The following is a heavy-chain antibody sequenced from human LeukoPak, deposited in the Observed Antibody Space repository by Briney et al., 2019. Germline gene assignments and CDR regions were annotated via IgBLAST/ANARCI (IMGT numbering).Heavy chain of an antibody. Sequence: PGGSLRLSCAASGFAFSSYSMNWVRQAPGKGLEWVSSISSSSSYIYYADSVKGRFTISRDNAKNSLNLQMNSLRAEDTAVYYCARVIGGYGDYWGQGTLVTVSS. V-gene: IGHV3-21*01. CDR1: GFAFSSYS. D-gene: IGHD5-12*01. J-gene: IGHJ4*02. CDR3: ARVIGGYGDY. CDR2: ISSSSSYI.